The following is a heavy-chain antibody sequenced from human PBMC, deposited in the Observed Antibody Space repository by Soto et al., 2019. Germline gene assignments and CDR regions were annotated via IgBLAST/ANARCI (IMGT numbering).Heavy chain of an antibody. J-gene: IGHJ4*02. CDR2: ISGSSDNT. CDR1: GFTFSNYA. V-gene: IGHV3-23*01. Sequence: GGSLRLSCAASGFTFSNYAMSWVRQAPGKGLEWVSSISGSSDNTYYAESVKGRFTISRDNSKNTLYLQMNSLRAEDTAVYFCARIRGTPGAYWGQGTLVTVCS. CDR3: ARIRGTPGAY. D-gene: IGHD1-26*01.